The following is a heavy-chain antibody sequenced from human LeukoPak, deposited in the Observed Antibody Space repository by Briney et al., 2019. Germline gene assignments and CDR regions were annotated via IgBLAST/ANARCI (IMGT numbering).Heavy chain of an antibody. Sequence: PGGSLRLSCAASGYNFRGDWMSWVRQAPGKGLESVAIIKEDAGEKYYVESVRGRFTISRDNAKNSLYLQMNNLRDEDTAVYYCVRDGRCGERTAFNIWGQGTKVTVSS. J-gene: IGHJ3*02. V-gene: IGHV3-7*01. D-gene: IGHD3-10*01. CDR1: GYNFRGDW. CDR3: VRDGRCGERTAFNI. CDR2: IKEDAGEK.